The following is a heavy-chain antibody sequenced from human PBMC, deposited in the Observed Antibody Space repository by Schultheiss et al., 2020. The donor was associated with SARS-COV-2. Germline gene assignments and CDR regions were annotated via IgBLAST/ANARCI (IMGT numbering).Heavy chain of an antibody. CDR3: ARDEAYSSGWYPIDY. Sequence: GGSLRLSCAASGFTFSNSDMNWVRQAPGKGLEWVSSISSSSSYIYYADSVKGRFTISRDNAKNSLYLQMNSLRAEDTAVYYCARDEAYSSGWYPIDYWGQGTLVTVSS. D-gene: IGHD6-19*01. CDR1: GFTFSNSD. V-gene: IGHV3-21*01. J-gene: IGHJ4*02. CDR2: ISSSSSYI.